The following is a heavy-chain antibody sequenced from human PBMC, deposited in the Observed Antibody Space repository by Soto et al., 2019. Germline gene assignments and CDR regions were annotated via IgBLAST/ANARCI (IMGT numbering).Heavy chain of an antibody. J-gene: IGHJ4*02. CDR1: GFTFSSYW. Sequence: EVQLVESGGGLVQPGGSLRLSCAASGFTFSSYWMHWVRQAPGKGLVWVSRINSDGSSTSYADSVKGRFTISRDNAKNTLYRQMNSLRAEDTAVYYCARDWQGYSGYDWWGQGTLVTVSS. CDR3: ARDWQGYSGYDW. CDR2: INSDGSST. V-gene: IGHV3-74*01. D-gene: IGHD5-12*01.